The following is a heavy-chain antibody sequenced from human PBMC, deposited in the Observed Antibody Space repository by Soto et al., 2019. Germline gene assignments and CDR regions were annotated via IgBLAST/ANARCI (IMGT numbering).Heavy chain of an antibody. Sequence: SETLSLTCAFSGGSISSGNWWSWVRQSPGKELEWIGEIYHSGITNYNPSLKSRVTISVDNSENQLSLSLNSVTAADTAVYYCARNVRCYIDYWGQGTLVTVSS. J-gene: IGHJ4*02. CDR3: ARNVRCYIDY. CDR1: GGSISSGNW. CDR2: IYHSGIT. V-gene: IGHV4-4*02.